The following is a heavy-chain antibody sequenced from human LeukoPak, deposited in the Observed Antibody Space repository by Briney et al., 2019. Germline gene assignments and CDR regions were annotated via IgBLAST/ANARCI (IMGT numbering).Heavy chain of an antibody. CDR3: ARGPNSNWSGLDF. J-gene: IGHJ4*02. Sequence: GGSLRLSCAASGFTFSGYWMHWVRQAPGKGLEWVANIKQDGSVKYYVDSVKGRFTVSRDNAKNTLYLQVNNLRAEDTAVYYCARGPNSNWSGLDFWGQGTLLTVSS. D-gene: IGHD6-6*01. CDR1: GFTFSGYW. CDR2: IKQDGSVK. V-gene: IGHV3-7*01.